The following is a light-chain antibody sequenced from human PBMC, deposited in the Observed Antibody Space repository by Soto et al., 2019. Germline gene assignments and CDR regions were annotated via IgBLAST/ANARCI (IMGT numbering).Light chain of an antibody. J-gene: IGKJ3*01. CDR2: EIS. CDR1: QSLVHTNGKTY. Sequence: DIVMTQTPLSLHVTLGQPASISCRSSQSLVHTNGKTYLSWLHQRPGQPPRLLTYEISNRFFGVPDRFSGSGAGTEFTLKISRVEAEDVGVYYCMQARQSPTFGPGTKVDIE. V-gene: IGKV2-24*01. CDR3: MQARQSPT.